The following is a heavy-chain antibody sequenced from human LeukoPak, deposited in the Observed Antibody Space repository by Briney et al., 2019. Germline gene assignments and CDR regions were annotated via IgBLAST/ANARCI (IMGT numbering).Heavy chain of an antibody. J-gene: IGHJ4*02. V-gene: IGHV4-39*02. CDR2: ISYSGST. Sequence: SETLSLTCTVSGDSIITSRYYWARIRQPPGKGLEWIGSISYSGSTNYDPSLKSRVTISVDTSKNRFSLQLSSVTAADTAFYYCVRERSFFGENYWGQGTLVTVSS. CDR3: VRERSFFGENY. CDR1: GDSIITSRYY. D-gene: IGHD3-10*01.